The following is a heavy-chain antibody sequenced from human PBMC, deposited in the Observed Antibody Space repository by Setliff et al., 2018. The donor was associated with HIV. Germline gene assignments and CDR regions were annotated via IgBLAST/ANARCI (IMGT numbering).Heavy chain of an antibody. CDR2: IYYSGST. V-gene: IGHV4-31*03. D-gene: IGHD3-22*01. J-gene: IGHJ4*02. CDR1: GGSISSGNYY. CDR3: ARGTVITYFYDSSGSFDY. Sequence: NPSETLSLTCTVSGGSISSGNYYWSWIRQHPGKGLEWIGYIYYSGSTYYNPSLKSRVTMSVDTSKNQFSLKLSSVTAADTAVYYCARGTVITYFYDSSGSFDYWGQGTLVTVSS.